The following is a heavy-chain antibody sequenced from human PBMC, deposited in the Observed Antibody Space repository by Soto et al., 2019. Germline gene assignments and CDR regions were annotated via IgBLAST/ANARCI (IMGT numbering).Heavy chain of an antibody. CDR1: GVSFSISA. Sequence: PGGSLRLSCAASGVSFSISAMHWVRQAPGKGLEWVAVISYDGSIKYYADSVKGRFTISRDNSKNTLYLQMNSLRADDTAVYYCARAEAVAGPYYFDYWGQ. CDR2: ISYDGSIK. D-gene: IGHD6-19*01. CDR3: ARAEAVAGPYYFDY. J-gene: IGHJ4*02. V-gene: IGHV3-30-3*01.